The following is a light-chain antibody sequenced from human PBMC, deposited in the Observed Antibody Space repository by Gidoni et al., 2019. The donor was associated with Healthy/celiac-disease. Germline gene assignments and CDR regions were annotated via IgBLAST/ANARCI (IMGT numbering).Light chain of an antibody. Sequence: QSSLTPPASVSPSPGPSITISCTGTSSDVGGYNYVSWYQQHPGKAPKLMIYDVSNRPSGVSNRFSGSKSGNTASLTISGLQAEDEADYYCSSYTSSSTLMVFGGGTKLTVL. J-gene: IGLJ2*01. CDR3: SSYTSSSTLMV. CDR2: DVS. CDR1: SSDVGGYNY. V-gene: IGLV2-14*03.